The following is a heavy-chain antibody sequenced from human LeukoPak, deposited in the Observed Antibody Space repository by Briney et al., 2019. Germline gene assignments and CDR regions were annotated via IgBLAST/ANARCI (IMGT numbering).Heavy chain of an antibody. Sequence: GGSLRLSCAASNFSVNNNYIDWVRQAPGKGLEWVSSLDNFGAKYYGDSVTGRFTVSRDLSKNTVYLQMSSLRADDTAVYYCAGGAYYCTGARPGYLNDWGLGTLVTVSS. J-gene: IGHJ4*02. D-gene: IGHD3-10*01. V-gene: IGHV3-53*01. CDR1: NFSVNNNY. CDR3: AGGAYYCTGARPGYLND. CDR2: LDNFGAK.